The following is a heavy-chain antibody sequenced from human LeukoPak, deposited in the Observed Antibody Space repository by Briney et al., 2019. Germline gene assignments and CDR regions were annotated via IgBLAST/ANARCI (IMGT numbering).Heavy chain of an antibody. CDR2: ISAYNGNT. D-gene: IGHD3-10*01. CDR1: GYTFTSYG. CDR3: ARTANVLLWFGELTWFVP. V-gene: IGHV1-18*01. J-gene: IGHJ5*02. Sequence: GASVKVSCKASGYTFTSYGISWVRQAPGQGLEWMGWISAYNGNTNYAQKLQGRVTMTTDTSTSTAYMELRSLRSDDTAVYYCARTANVLLWFGELTWFVPWGQGTLVTVSS.